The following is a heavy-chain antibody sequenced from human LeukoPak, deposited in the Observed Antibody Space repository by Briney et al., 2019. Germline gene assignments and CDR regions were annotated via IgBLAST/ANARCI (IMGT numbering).Heavy chain of an antibody. J-gene: IGHJ4*02. CDR3: TRDPRPCDY. V-gene: IGHV3-11*01. Sequence: GGSLRLSCAASGFSFSDSYMTWIRQVPGKGLEFVSYISGSGSVRVYTDSVKGRFTISRDNPKNLLYLEMNSLRTEDTAIYYCTRDPRPCDYWGQGTLVTVSS. CDR2: ISGSGSVR. D-gene: IGHD5-12*01. CDR1: GFSFSDSY.